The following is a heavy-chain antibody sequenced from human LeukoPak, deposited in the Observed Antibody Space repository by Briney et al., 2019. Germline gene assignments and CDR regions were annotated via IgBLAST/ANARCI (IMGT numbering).Heavy chain of an antibody. CDR3: ARVELAPYYYYMDV. CDR2: ISSSGSTI. D-gene: IGHD1-7*01. Sequence: GGSLRLSCAASGFSISSYEMNWVRQAPGKGLEWVSHISSSGSTICYADSVKGRFTISRDNAKNSLYLQMNSLRAEDTAVYYCARVELAPYYYYMDVWGKGTTVTVSS. V-gene: IGHV3-48*03. J-gene: IGHJ6*03. CDR1: GFSISSYE.